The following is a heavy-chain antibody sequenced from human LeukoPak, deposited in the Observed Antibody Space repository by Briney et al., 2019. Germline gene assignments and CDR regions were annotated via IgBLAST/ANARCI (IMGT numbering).Heavy chain of an antibody. CDR1: GGSISSYY. D-gene: IGHD3-3*01. Sequence: SETLPLTCTVSGGSISSYYWSWIRQPPGKGLEWIGYIYYSGSTNYNPSLKSRVTISVDTSKNQFSLKLSSVTAADTAAYYCASVTGGPYDFWSGYYRDPTGYFDYWAREPWSPSPQ. V-gene: IGHV4-59*01. CDR3: ASVTGGPYDFWSGYYRDPTGYFDY. J-gene: IGHJ4*02. CDR2: IYYSGST.